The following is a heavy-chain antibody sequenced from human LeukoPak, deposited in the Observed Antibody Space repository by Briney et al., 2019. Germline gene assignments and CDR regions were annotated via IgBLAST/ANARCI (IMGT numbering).Heavy chain of an antibody. D-gene: IGHD3-3*01. CDR2: IIPILGIA. J-gene: IGHJ6*02. CDR1: GGTFSSYT. CDR3: ARDEVGELSYDFWSGYRNYGMDV. Sequence: SVKVSCKASGGTFSSYTISWVRQAPGQGLEWMGRIIPILGIANYAQKFQGRVTITADKSTSTAYMELSSLRSEDTAVYYCARDEVGELSYDFWSGYRNYGMDVWGQGTTVTVSS. V-gene: IGHV1-69*04.